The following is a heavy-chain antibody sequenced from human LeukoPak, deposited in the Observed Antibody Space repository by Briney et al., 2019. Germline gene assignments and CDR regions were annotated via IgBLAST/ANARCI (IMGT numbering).Heavy chain of an antibody. J-gene: IGHJ4*01. D-gene: IGHD6-6*01. CDR1: GFTFSSYW. Sequence: GGSLRLSCAASGFTFSSYWMHWVRQAPGKGLVCVSRINSDGSSTSYADSVKGRFTISRDNAKNTLYLQMNSLRAEDTAVYYCIIAARAFDYWGHGTLVTVSS. CDR2: INSDGSST. CDR3: IIAARAFDY. V-gene: IGHV3-74*01.